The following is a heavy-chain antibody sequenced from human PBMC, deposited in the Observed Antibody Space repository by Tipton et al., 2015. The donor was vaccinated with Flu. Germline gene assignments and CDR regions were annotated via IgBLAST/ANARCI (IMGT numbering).Heavy chain of an antibody. J-gene: IGHJ4*02. D-gene: IGHD6-19*01. CDR1: GDSIRSDYF. Sequence: TLSLTCSVSGDSIRSDYFWAWIRQPPGKGLKWIGNTFHSGNTYLNPSLKSRVTISIDTSKNQLSLSLRSVTAADTAVYYCARIAVAFDYWGQGTLVSVSS. CDR3: ARIAVAFDY. V-gene: IGHV4-38-2*01. CDR2: TFHSGNT.